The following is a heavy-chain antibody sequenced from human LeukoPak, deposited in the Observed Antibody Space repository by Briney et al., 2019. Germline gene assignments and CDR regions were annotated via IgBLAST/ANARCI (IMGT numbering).Heavy chain of an antibody. V-gene: IGHV3-21*01. CDR2: ISSSSSYI. Sequence: GGSLRLSCAASGFTFSSYAMSWVRQAPGKGLEWVSSISSSSSYIYYADSVKGRFTISRDNAKNSLYLQMNSLRAEDTAVYYCARDWYGGSSGYYSTHYYYYYYMDVWGKGTTVTISS. D-gene: IGHD3-22*01. J-gene: IGHJ6*03. CDR3: ARDWYGGSSGYYSTHYYYYYYMDV. CDR1: GFTFSSYA.